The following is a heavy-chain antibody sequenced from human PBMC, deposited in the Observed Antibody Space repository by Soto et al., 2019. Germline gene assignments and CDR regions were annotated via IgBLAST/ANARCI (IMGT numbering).Heavy chain of an antibody. D-gene: IGHD6-19*01. Sequence: QVQLVQSGAEVKKPGSSVKVSCKASGGTFSSYAISWVRQAPGQGLEWMGGIIPIFGTANYAQKFQGRVTXXAXEXXSTAYMELSSLRSEDTAVYYCARARIAVAWGWFDPWGQGTLVTVSS. J-gene: IGHJ5*02. V-gene: IGHV1-69*12. CDR3: ARARIAVAWGWFDP. CDR2: IIPIFGTA. CDR1: GGTFSSYA.